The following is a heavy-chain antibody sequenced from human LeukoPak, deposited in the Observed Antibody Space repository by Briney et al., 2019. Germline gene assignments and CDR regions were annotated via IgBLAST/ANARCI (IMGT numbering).Heavy chain of an antibody. D-gene: IGHD6-19*01. V-gene: IGHV3-66*01. CDR3: ARLFGSGWPGYFYYAMDV. Sequence: GGSLRLSRAASGITVNSTYIRWVRQAPGKGLEWVSVAYSDGNTYYAGSVKGRLTSSRDNSKNTLFLQMNSLRAEDRAVYYWARLFGSGWPGYFYYAMDVWDQGTTVAVSS. CDR1: GITVNSTY. CDR2: AYSDGNT. J-gene: IGHJ6*02.